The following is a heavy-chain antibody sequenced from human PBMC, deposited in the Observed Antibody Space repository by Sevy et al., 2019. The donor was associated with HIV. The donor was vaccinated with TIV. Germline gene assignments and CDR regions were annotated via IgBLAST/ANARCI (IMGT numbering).Heavy chain of an antibody. CDR3: ARDFRLRYFDWSLYYYYGMDV. J-gene: IGHJ6*02. D-gene: IGHD3-9*01. CDR2: ISAYNGNT. CDR1: GYTFTSYG. Sequence: ASVKVSCKASGYTFTSYGISWVRQAPGQGLEWMGWISAYNGNTNYAQKLQGRVTMTTDTSTSTAYMELRSLGSDDTAVYYCARDFRLRYFDWSLYYYYGMDVWGQGTTVTVSS. V-gene: IGHV1-18*01.